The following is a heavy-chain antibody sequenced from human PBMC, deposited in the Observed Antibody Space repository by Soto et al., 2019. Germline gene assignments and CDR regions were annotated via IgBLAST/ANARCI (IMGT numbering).Heavy chain of an antibody. CDR2: ISSSSSYI. Sequence: EVQLVESGGGLVKPGGSLRLSCAASGFTFSSYSMNWVRQAPGKGLEWVSSISSSSSYIYYADSVKGRFTISRDNAKNSLYLQMNSLRAEDTAVYYCAREGAVAGHYDYWGQGTLVNVSS. V-gene: IGHV3-21*01. J-gene: IGHJ4*02. CDR3: AREGAVAGHYDY. CDR1: GFTFSSYS. D-gene: IGHD6-19*01.